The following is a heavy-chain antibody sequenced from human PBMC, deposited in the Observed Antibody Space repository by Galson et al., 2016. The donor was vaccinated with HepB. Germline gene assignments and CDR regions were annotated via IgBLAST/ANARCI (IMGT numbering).Heavy chain of an antibody. V-gene: IGHV3-23*01. D-gene: IGHD6-6*01. CDR2: ISGSGDNT. Sequence: SLRLSCAASGFTFSSYAMTWVRQAPGKGLEWVSGISGSGDNTAYADSVKGRFTISRDNAKNSLSLQMNSLRAEDTAVYYCARGRPASGSTSSCMDVWGQGTTVTVSS. J-gene: IGHJ6*02. CDR3: ARGRPASGSTSSCMDV. CDR1: GFTFSSYA.